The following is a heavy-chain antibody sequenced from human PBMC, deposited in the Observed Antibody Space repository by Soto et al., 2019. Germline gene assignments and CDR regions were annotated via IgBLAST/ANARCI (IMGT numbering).Heavy chain of an antibody. Sequence: QVQLVESGGGMVQPGRSLRLSCAASGFTFSSYGMHWVRQAPGKGLEWVAVISYDGSNKYYADSVKGRFTISRDNSKNTLYLQMNSLRAEDTAVYYCAKDTYGDPPYGMDVWGQGTTVTVSS. J-gene: IGHJ6*02. CDR2: ISYDGSNK. V-gene: IGHV3-30*18. D-gene: IGHD4-17*01. CDR3: AKDTYGDPPYGMDV. CDR1: GFTFSSYG.